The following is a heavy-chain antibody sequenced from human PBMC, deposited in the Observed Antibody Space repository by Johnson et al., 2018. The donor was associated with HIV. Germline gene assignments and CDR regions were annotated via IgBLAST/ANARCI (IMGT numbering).Heavy chain of an antibody. CDR1: GLTFSSYA. CDR2: ISASGGST. CDR3: AKGSYCHSSGYYFGNGLDV. J-gene: IGHJ3*01. Sequence: VQLVESGGGVVRPGGSLRLSCVGSGLTFSSYAMSWVRQAPGKGLEWVSAISASGGSTYYADSVKGRFTISRDNSKNSLYLQMNSLRAEDTALYYCAKGSYCHSSGYYFGNGLDVWGQGTMVTVSS. V-gene: IGHV3-23*04. D-gene: IGHD3-22*01.